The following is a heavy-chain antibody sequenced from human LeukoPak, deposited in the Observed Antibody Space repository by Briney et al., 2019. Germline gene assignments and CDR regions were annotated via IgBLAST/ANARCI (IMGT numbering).Heavy chain of an antibody. D-gene: IGHD3-10*01. Sequence: PGGSLRLSCAASGFTFSSYWMSWVRQAPGKGLEWVANIKQDGSEKYYVDSVEGRFTISRDNAKNSLYLQMNSLRAEDTAVYYCARDRIRQFPGGAFDIWGQGTMVTVSS. CDR1: GFTFSSYW. CDR3: ARDRIRQFPGGAFDI. V-gene: IGHV3-7*01. J-gene: IGHJ3*02. CDR2: IKQDGSEK.